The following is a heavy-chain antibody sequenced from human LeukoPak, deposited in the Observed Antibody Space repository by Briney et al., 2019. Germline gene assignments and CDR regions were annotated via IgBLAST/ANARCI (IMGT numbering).Heavy chain of an antibody. CDR3: ARDQWGGDPHGYYYYYMDV. CDR1: GFIFGDYA. J-gene: IGHJ6*03. V-gene: IGHV3-49*03. CDR2: IRSKHYGGAI. Sequence: GGSLRLSCTASGFIFGDYAVSWFRQAPGKGLERVGFIRSKHYGGAIEYAASVRGRFTISRDDSKNIAYLQMNSLKTEDTAVYYCARDQWGGDPHGYYYYYMDVWGKGTTVTVSS. D-gene: IGHD4-17*01.